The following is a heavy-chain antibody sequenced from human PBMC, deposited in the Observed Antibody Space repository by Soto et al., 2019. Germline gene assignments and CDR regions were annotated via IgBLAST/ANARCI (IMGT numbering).Heavy chain of an antibody. CDR1: GFTFSSYA. Sequence: EVQLLESGGGLVQPGGSLRLSCAASGFTFSSYAMSWVRQAPGKGLEWVSAISGSGGSTYYADSVKGRFTISRDNSKTPLYLQMNSLRAEDTALYYCAKIPHSSSWYLDAFDIWGQGTMVTVSS. D-gene: IGHD6-13*01. J-gene: IGHJ3*02. CDR2: ISGSGGST. CDR3: AKIPHSSSWYLDAFDI. V-gene: IGHV3-23*01.